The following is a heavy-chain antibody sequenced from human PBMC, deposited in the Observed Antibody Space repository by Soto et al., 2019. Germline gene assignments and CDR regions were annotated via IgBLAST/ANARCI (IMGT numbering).Heavy chain of an antibody. CDR3: AGHVPHGGYCDPTTGVYP. CDR2: IYYSGST. Sequence: QLQLQESGPGLVTPSETLSLTCTVSGGSISSSRYYWGWIRQPPGKGLEWIGSIYYSGSTYYNPSLKSRVTISVHTSKNRFAVKLSALTAADTSVYYCAGHVPHGGYCDPTTGVYPVGQGTLVTVSS. CDR1: GGSISSSRYY. V-gene: IGHV4-39*01. D-gene: IGHD1-26*01. J-gene: IGHJ5*02.